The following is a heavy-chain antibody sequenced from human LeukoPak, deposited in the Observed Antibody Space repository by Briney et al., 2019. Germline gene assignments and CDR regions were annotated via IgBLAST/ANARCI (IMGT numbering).Heavy chain of an antibody. CDR3: ARRVVDTAMDNLDY. D-gene: IGHD5-18*01. CDR2: IYYSGST. CDR1: GGSISSYY. Sequence: PSETLSLTCTVSGGSISSYYWGWIRQPPGKGLEWIGTIYYSGSTYYNPSLKSRVTISVDTSKNQFSLKLSSVTAADTAVYYCARRVVDTAMDNLDYWGQGTLVTVSS. J-gene: IGHJ4*02. V-gene: IGHV4-39*01.